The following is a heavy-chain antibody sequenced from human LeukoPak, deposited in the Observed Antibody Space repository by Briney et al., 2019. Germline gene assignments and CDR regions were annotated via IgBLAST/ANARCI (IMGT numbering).Heavy chain of an antibody. V-gene: IGHV4-59*01. CDR3: VREKVGDVCDY. CDR2: IFYSGST. D-gene: IGHD1-26*01. Sequence: SETLSLTCNVSGGSISSYYWSWIRQPPGKELEWIGYIFYSGSTNYNPSLRSRVTISVDTSKNQFSLKLTSVTAADTAVYYCVREKVGDVCDYWGQGTLVTVSS. CDR1: GGSISSYY. J-gene: IGHJ4*02.